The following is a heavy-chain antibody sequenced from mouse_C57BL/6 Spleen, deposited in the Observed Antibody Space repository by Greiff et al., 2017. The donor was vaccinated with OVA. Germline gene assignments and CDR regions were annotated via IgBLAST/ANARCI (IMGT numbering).Heavy chain of an antibody. CDR2: ISDGGSYT. V-gene: IGHV5-4*03. Sequence: EVKLVESGGGLVKPGGSLKLSCAASGFTFSSYAMSWVRQTPEKRLEWVATISDGGSYTYYPDNVKGRFTISRDNAKNNLYLQMSHLKSEDTAMYYCARADDGYYGWYFDVWGTGTTVTVSS. D-gene: IGHD2-3*01. CDR3: ARADDGYYGWYFDV. J-gene: IGHJ1*03. CDR1: GFTFSSYA.